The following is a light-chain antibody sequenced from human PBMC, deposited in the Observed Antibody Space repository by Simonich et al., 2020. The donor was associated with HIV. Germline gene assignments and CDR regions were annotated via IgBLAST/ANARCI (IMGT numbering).Light chain of an antibody. CDR3: QQYYTTPFT. J-gene: IGKJ3*01. Sequence: DIVMTQSPDSLTVSLGERATINCKSSQSVLYSSNNKNYLAWYQQKPGLPPKLLMYCASTRESGVPDRFSGSGSGTDFTLTISSLQAEDVAVYYCQQYYTTPFTFGPGTTVDIK. V-gene: IGKV4-1*01. CDR1: QSVLYSSNNKNY. CDR2: CAS.